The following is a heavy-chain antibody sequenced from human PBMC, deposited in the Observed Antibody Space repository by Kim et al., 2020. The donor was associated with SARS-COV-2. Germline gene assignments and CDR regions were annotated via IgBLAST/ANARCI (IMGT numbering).Heavy chain of an antibody. CDR3: ARGGGRDAFDI. D-gene: IGHD3-16*01. V-gene: IGHV3-53*01. J-gene: IGHJ3*02. CDR2: T. Sequence: TYYSDSVKGRFTISRDNSKTTLYLQMNSRRAEDTAVYYCARGGGRDAFDIWGQGTMVTVSS.